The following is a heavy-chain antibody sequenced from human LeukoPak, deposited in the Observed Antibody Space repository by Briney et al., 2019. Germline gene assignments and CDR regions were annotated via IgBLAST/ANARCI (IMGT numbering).Heavy chain of an antibody. V-gene: IGHV3-74*01. CDR2: INSDGSST. Sequence: PGGPLRLSCAASGFTFSSYWMHWVRQAPGKGLVWVSRINSDGSSTSYADSVKGRFTISRDNAKNTLYLQMNSLRAEDTAVYYCAREGSYGSTTFDYWGQGTLVTVSS. CDR1: GFTFSSYW. D-gene: IGHD5-18*01. CDR3: AREGSYGSTTFDY. J-gene: IGHJ4*02.